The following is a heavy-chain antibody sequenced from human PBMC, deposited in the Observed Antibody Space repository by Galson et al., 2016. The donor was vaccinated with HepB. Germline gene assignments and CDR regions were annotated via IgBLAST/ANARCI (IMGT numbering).Heavy chain of an antibody. CDR3: AKVRQLAYSYGMDV. J-gene: IGHJ6*02. CDR1: GFTFSSYG. V-gene: IGHV3-30*18. Sequence: SLRLSCAASGFTFSSYGMHWVRQAPGKGLEWVAVISYDGSSKYYADSVKGRFTISRDNSKNTLYLQMNSLRAEDTAVYYCAKVRQLAYSYGMDVWGQGTTVTVSS. D-gene: IGHD6-6*01. CDR2: ISYDGSSK.